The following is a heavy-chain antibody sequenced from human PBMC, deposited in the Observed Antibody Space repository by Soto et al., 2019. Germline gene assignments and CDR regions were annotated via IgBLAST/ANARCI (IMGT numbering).Heavy chain of an antibody. D-gene: IGHD3-16*02. CDR2: IYYSGST. J-gene: IGHJ5*02. V-gene: IGHV4-31*03. CDR3: ARDAVWGSYRSNWFDP. Sequence: QVQLQESGPGLVKPSQTLSLTCTVSGGSISSGGYYWSWIRQHPGKGLEWIGYIYYSGSTYYNPSLKGRVTISVDTSKNQFSLKLSSVTAADTAVYYCARDAVWGSYRSNWFDPWGQGTLVTVSS. CDR1: GGSISSGGYY.